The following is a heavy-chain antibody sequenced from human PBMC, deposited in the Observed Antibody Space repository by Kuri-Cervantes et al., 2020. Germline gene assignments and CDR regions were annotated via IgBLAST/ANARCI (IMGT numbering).Heavy chain of an antibody. J-gene: IGHJ4*02. V-gene: IGHV1-2*02. CDR1: GYTFTGYY. D-gene: IGHD3-9*01. CDR2: INPNSGGT. CDR3: AWGGVDCLLYVDY. Sequence: AVKVSCKATGYTFTGYYVHWVRPAPGQGLAWMGWINPNSGGTNYAQKFQGRVTMTRDTSISTAYMELSRLRSDDTAVYYYAWGGVDCLLYVDYWGQGTLVTVSS.